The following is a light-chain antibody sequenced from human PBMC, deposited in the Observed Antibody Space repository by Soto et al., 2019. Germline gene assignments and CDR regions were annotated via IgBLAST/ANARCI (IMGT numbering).Light chain of an antibody. V-gene: IGKV1-9*01. Sequence: QVTISRSSLSSPVRDRVTVTCRASQDISDDLAWYQQKPGRAPKLLIYAASTLQSGVPSRFSGSGSGTDFTLTIVSLQPEDFAPYYCQHFKSYPITFGGGTKVDIK. CDR3: QHFKSYPIT. CDR2: AAS. J-gene: IGKJ4*01. CDR1: QDISDD.